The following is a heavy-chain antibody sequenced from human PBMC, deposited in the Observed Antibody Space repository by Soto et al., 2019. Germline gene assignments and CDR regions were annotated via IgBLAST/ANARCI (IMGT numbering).Heavy chain of an antibody. V-gene: IGHV3-21*06. CDR3: ARESEDLTSNFDY. CDR2: ISSTTNYI. Sequence: LRLSCAASGFTFTRYSMNWVRQAPGKGLEWVSSISSTTNYIYYGDSMKGRFTISRDNVKNSLYLEMNSLRAEDTAVYYCARESEDLTSNFDYWGQGTLVTVSS. J-gene: IGHJ4*02. CDR1: GFTFTRYS.